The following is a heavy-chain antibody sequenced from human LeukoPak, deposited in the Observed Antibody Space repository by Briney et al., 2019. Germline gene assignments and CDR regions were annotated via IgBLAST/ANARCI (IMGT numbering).Heavy chain of an antibody. V-gene: IGHV1-18*04. CDR2: ISAYNGNT. J-gene: IGHJ4*02. CDR1: GYTFTSYG. D-gene: IGHD6-19*01. CDR3: ARGLVIVVAGPFFDY. Sequence: ASVKVSCKASGYTFTSYGISWVRQAPGQGLEWMGWISAYNGNTNYAQKLQGRVTMTTDTSTSTAYMELRSLRSDDTAVYYCARGLVIVVAGPFFDYWGQGTLVTVSS.